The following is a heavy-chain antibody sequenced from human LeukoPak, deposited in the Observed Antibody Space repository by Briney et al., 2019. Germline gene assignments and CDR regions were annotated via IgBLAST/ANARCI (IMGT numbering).Heavy chain of an antibody. CDR1: GGSISSSNW. CDR3: ARGRPHGNDY. Sequence: GTLSLTCAVSGGSISSSNWWNWVRQAPGKGLVWVSRIASDGSSTTYADSVKGRFSISRDNAKNTLYLQMNSLRVEDTAVYYCARGRPHGNDYWGQGTLVTVSS. V-gene: IGHV3-74*01. D-gene: IGHD4-23*01. J-gene: IGHJ4*02. CDR2: IASDGSST.